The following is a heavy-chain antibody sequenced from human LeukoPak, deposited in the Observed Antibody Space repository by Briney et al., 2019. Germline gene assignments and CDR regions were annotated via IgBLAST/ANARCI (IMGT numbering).Heavy chain of an antibody. CDR1: GFSFNNYA. CDR3: AKHGAGNNYGYGY. J-gene: IGHJ4*02. CDR2: IGSSDGRT. V-gene: IGHV3-23*01. Sequence: PGGSLRLSCAASGFSFNNYAMHWVRQAPGKGLEWVSAIGSSDGRTYYADSVKGRFTISRDNSKNTLYLQMNSLRVEDTAVYYCAKHGAGNNYGYGYWGQGTLVTVSS. D-gene: IGHD5-18*01.